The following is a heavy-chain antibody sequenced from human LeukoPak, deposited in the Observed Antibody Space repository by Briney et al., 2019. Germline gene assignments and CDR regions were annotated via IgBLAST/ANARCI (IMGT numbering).Heavy chain of an antibody. CDR2: IRYDGSNK. CDR1: GFTFSNYA. CDR3: AKDSGYYYYMDV. J-gene: IGHJ6*03. Sequence: GGSLRLSCAASGFTFSNYAMHWVRQAPGKGLEWVAFIRYDGSNKYYADSVKGRFTISRDNSKNTLYLQMNSLRAEDTAVYYCAKDSGYYYYMDVWGKGTTVTVSS. V-gene: IGHV3-30*02.